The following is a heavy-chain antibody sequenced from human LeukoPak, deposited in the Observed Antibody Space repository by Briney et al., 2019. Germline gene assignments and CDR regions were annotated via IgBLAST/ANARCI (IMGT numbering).Heavy chain of an antibody. CDR1: GLTFSSYE. CDR3: AKDRWFGELSGYFDY. CDR2: ISWNSGSI. V-gene: IGHV3-9*01. Sequence: GGSLRLSCAASGLTFSSYEMNWVRQAPGKGLEWVSGISWNSGSIGYADSVKGRFTISRDNAKNSLYLQMNSLRAEDTALYYCAKDRWFGELSGYFDYWGQGTLVTVSS. J-gene: IGHJ4*02. D-gene: IGHD3-10*01.